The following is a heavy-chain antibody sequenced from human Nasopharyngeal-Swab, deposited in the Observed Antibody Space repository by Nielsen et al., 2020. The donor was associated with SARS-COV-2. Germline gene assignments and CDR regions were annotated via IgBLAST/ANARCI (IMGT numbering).Heavy chain of an antibody. J-gene: IGHJ6*02. CDR2: ISAYNGNT. CDR1: RYTFTSYG. Sequence: ASVTVSCQDSRYTFTSYGISWVRQAPGQGLEWMGWISAYNGNTNYAQKLQGRVTMTTDPSTSTAYMELRSLRSDDTAVYYCARGRGYSSGWYYYYGMDVWGQGTTVTVSS. CDR3: ARGRGYSSGWYYYYGMDV. V-gene: IGHV1-18*01. D-gene: IGHD6-19*01.